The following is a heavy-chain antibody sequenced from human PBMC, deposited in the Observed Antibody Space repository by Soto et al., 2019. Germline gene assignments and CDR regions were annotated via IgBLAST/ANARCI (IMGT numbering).Heavy chain of an antibody. CDR1: GYTFTSYY. V-gene: IGHV1-46*03. CDR2: INPSGGST. D-gene: IGHD4-17*01. J-gene: IGHJ3*02. Sequence: ASVKVSCKASGYTFTSYYMHWVRQAPGQGLEWMGIINPSGGSTSYAQKLQGRVTMTRDTSTSTVYMELSSLRSEDTAVYYCARVSGAHVDAFDIWGQGTMVTVSS. CDR3: ARVSGAHVDAFDI.